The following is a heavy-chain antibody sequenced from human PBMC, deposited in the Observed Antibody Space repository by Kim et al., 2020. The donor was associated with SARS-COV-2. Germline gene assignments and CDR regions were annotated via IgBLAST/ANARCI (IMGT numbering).Heavy chain of an antibody. J-gene: IGHJ6*02. CDR1: GFTFSSYW. V-gene: IGHV3-74*01. CDR3: ARDAGAYDFWSGYYNYYYGMDG. Sequence: GGSLRLSCAASGFTFSSYWTHWVRQAPGKGLVWVSRINSDGSSTSYADSVKGRFTISRDNAKNTLYLQMNSLRAEDTAVYYCARDAGAYDFWSGYYNYYYGMDGWGQGTTVTVSS. CDR2: INSDGSST. D-gene: IGHD3-3*01.